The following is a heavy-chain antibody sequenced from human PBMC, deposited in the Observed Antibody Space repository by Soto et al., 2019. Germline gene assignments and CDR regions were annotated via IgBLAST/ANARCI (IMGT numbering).Heavy chain of an antibody. CDR3: ARYRREAIAGYTLDN. D-gene: IGHD1-1*01. CDR1: GGSISSNY. J-gene: IGHJ4*02. CDR2: VYNSGST. V-gene: IGHV4-59*01. Sequence: PSETLSLTCTVSGGSISSNYWTWIRQPPGKGLEWIGYVYNSGSTNYNPSLKSRVTISEDTSKSQFSLKVNSMTAADTAVYYCARYRREAIAGYTLDNWGQGILVTVSS.